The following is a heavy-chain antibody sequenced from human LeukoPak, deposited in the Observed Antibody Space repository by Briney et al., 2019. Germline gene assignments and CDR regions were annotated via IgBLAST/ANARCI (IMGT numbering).Heavy chain of an antibody. CDR1: GFTFSIYE. Sequence: GGSLRLSCAASGFTFSIYEMNWVRQAPGKGLEWVSYISGSGSTIYYADSVKGRFTISRDNAKNSLYLQMNSLRAEDTAVYYCARDDSEHYFDSWGQGALVTVSS. V-gene: IGHV3-48*03. D-gene: IGHD1/OR15-1a*01. CDR3: ARDDSEHYFDS. J-gene: IGHJ4*02. CDR2: ISGSGSTI.